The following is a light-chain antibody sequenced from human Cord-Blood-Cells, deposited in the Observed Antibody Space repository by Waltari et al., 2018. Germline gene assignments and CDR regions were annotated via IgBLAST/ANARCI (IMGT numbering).Light chain of an antibody. J-gene: IGLJ3*02. V-gene: IGLV3-25*03. Sequence: SYELTQPPSVSVSPGQTARITCSGDALPKQYAYWYQQKPVQAPVLVIYKDRERPSGIPERFSGSSSGTTVTVTISGVQAEDEADYYCQSADSSGTWVFGGGTKLTVL. CDR2: KDR. CDR3: QSADSSGTWV. CDR1: ALPKQY.